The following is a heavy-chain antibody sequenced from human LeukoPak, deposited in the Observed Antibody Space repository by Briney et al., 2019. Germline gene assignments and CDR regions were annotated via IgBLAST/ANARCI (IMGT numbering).Heavy chain of an antibody. J-gene: IGHJ5*02. CDR2: IIPIFGTA. D-gene: IGHD6-19*01. Sequence: SVKVSCKASGGTFSSYAISWVRQAPGQGLEWMGRIIPIFGTANYAQKFQGRVTITTDESTSTAYMERRSLRSEDTAVYYCARDGRKIAVATLGYNWFDPWGQGTLVTVSS. CDR1: GGTFSSYA. V-gene: IGHV1-69*05. CDR3: ARDGRKIAVATLGYNWFDP.